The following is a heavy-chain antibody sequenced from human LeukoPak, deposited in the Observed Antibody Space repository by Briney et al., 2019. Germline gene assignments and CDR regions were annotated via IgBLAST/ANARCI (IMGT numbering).Heavy chain of an antibody. D-gene: IGHD2-21*02. Sequence: PSETLSLTCTVSSGSISSYYWSWIRQPPGKGLEWIGYIYYSGSTSYNPPLKSRVTISVDTSKNQFSLKLSSVTAADTAVYYCARDCGGDCSVDYWGQGTLVTVSS. CDR3: ARDCGGDCSVDY. CDR1: SGSISSYY. J-gene: IGHJ4*02. V-gene: IGHV4-59*12. CDR2: IYYSGST.